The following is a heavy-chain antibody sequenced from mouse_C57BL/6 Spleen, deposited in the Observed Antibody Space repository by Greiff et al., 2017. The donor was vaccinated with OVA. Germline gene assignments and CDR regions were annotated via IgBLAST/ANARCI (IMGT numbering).Heavy chain of an antibody. CDR2: INPNYGTT. D-gene: IGHD1-1*01. V-gene: IGHV1-39*01. CDR3: ARSSSLRGYWYFDG. CDR1: GYSFTDYN. Sequence: EVQLQQSGPELVKPGASVKISCKASGYSFTDYNMNWVKPSHGKSLEWIGVINPNYGTTNYNQKFKGKATLTVDQSSSTAYMQLNSLTSEDSSVDYGARSSSLRGYWYFDGWGTGTTVTVAS. J-gene: IGHJ1*03.